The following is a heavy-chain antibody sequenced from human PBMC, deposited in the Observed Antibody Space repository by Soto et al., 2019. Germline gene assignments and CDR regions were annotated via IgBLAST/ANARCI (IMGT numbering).Heavy chain of an antibody. J-gene: IGHJ4*02. V-gene: IGHV3-23*01. CDR1: GFIFGDHA. Sequence: PGGSLRLSCEASGFIFGDHAMGWVRQAPGKGLEWVSAISGSVGSTYYADSVKGRFTISRDNSKNTLYLQMNSLRDEDTAVYYCAKDRTIASRNFDDWGQGALVTVSS. D-gene: IGHD6-13*01. CDR3: AKDRTIASRNFDD. CDR2: ISGSVGST.